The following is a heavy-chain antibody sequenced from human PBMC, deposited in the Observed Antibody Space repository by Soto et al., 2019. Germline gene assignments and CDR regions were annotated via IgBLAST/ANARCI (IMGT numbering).Heavy chain of an antibody. CDR3: ARDRRATGTSSMDV. CDR2: ISSSSSYI. CDR1: GFTFSSYS. D-gene: IGHD1-7*01. J-gene: IGHJ6*04. Sequence: GGSLRLSCAASGFTFSSYSMNWVRQAPGKGLEWVSSISSSSSYIYYADSVKGRFTISRDNAKNSLYLQMNSLRAEDTAVYYCARDRRATGTSSMDVWGKGTTVTVSS. V-gene: IGHV3-21*01.